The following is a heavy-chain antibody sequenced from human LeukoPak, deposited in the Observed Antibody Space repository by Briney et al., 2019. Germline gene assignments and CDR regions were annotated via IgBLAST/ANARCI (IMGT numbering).Heavy chain of an antibody. Sequence: SETLSLTCSVSGASISSYYWGWIRQPPGKGLEWIGYISTTGVTNYNPSVRSRVTISLDTSKNHFSLKLNSVTAADTALYFCARRYSSGWSPSYDSWGQGILVTVAT. CDR2: ISTTGVT. CDR1: GASISSYY. J-gene: IGHJ4*02. V-gene: IGHV4-59*13. CDR3: ARRYSSGWSPSYDS. D-gene: IGHD6-19*01.